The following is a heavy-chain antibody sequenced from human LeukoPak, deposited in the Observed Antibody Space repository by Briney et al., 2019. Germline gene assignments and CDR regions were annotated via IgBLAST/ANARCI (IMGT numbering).Heavy chain of an antibody. CDR2: ISYDGSNK. Sequence: GSLILSCAASGFTFSSYGMHWVRQAPGKGLEWVAVISYDGSNKYYADSVKGRFTISRDNSKNTLYLQMNSLRAEDTAVYYCAKDLEWELLQGSYFDYWGQGTLVTVSS. D-gene: IGHD1-26*01. V-gene: IGHV3-30*18. CDR3: AKDLEWELLQGSYFDY. CDR1: GFTFSSYG. J-gene: IGHJ4*02.